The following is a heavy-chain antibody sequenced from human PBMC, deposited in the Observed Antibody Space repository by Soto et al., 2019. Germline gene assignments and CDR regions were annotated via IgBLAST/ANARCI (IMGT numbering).Heavy chain of an antibody. CDR1: GFTFSSYG. D-gene: IGHD2-2*01. CDR3: ARHRPCEVSSTSCYGLHHLAGFDP. Sequence: GGSLRLSCAASGFTFSSYGMHWVRQAPGKGLEWVAVIWYDGSNKYYADSVKGRFTISRDNSKNTLYLQMNSLRAEDTAVYYCARHRPCEVSSTSCYGLHHLAGFDPWGQGTLVTVSS. V-gene: IGHV3-33*01. J-gene: IGHJ5*02. CDR2: IWYDGSNK.